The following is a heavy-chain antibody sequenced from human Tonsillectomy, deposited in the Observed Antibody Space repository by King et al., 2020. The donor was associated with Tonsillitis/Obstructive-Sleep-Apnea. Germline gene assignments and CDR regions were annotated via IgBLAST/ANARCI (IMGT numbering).Heavy chain of an antibody. D-gene: IGHD5-18*01. CDR2: ISWNSGSI. CDR1: GFTFDDYA. J-gene: IGHJ4*02. Sequence: VQLVESGGGLVQPGRSLRLSCAASGFTFDDYAMHWVRQVPGKGLEWVSGISWNSGSIGYADSVKGRFTISRDNAKNSLYLQMNSLRAEDTALYYCAIGIGTYSDGYSGFDYWGQGTLVTVSS. V-gene: IGHV3-9*01. CDR3: AIGIGTYSDGYSGFDY.